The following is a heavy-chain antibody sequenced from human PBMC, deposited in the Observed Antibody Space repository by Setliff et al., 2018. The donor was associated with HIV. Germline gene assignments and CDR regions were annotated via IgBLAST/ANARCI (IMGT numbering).Heavy chain of an antibody. V-gene: IGHV1-3*01. CDR3: ATDPGYSSTWYSESFQH. D-gene: IGHD6-13*01. CDR2: INAGNGNT. Sequence: SVKVSCKASGYTFSRYAMHWVRQAPGQRLEWMGWINAGNGNTKYSQKFQGRLTMTEDTSTDTAYMELSSLRSDDTAMYYCATDPGYSSTWYSESFQHWGQGTVVTVSS. CDR1: GYTFSRYA. J-gene: IGHJ1*01.